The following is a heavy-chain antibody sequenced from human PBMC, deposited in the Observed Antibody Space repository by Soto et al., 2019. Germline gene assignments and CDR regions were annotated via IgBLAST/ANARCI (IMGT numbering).Heavy chain of an antibody. V-gene: IGHV3-53*01. D-gene: IGHD3-10*01. CDR3: ARDWLIRGVIH. CDR2: IYSGGST. J-gene: IGHJ4*02. CDR1: GFTVSSNY. Sequence: EVQLVESGGGLIQPGGSLRLSCAASGFTVSSNYMSWVRQAPGKGLEWVSVIYSGGSTYYADSVKGRFPISRDHSKNTRYLQMNSLRAEDTAVYYCARDWLIRGVIHWGQGTLVTVSS.